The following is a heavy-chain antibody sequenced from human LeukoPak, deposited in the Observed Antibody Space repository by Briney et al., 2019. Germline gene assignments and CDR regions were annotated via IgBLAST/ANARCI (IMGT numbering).Heavy chain of an antibody. CDR2: ISSSSSYI. J-gene: IGHJ4*02. Sequence: GGSLRLSCAASGFTFSSYSMNWVRQAPGKGLEWASSISSSSSYIYYADSVKGRFTISRDNAKNSLYLQMNSLRAEDTAVYYCARGYCSGGTCLLIFDYWGQGTLVTVSS. V-gene: IGHV3-21*01. CDR1: GFTFSSYS. CDR3: ARGYCSGGTCLLIFDY. D-gene: IGHD2-15*01.